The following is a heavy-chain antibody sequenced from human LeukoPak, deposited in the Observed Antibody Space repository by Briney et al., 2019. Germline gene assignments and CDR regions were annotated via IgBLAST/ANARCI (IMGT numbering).Heavy chain of an antibody. V-gene: IGHV3-23*01. J-gene: IGHJ4*02. CDR3: AKVNYYDSTGFFDY. CDR2: VSGSGGRT. D-gene: IGHD3-22*01. Sequence: PGGSLRLSCAASGLTFSSYAMSWVRQAPGKGLEWVSAVSGSGGRTDDADSVKGRFTISRDNSKNTLYLQMNSLRAEDTAVYYCAKVNYYDSTGFFDYWGQGILVTVSS. CDR1: GLTFSSYA.